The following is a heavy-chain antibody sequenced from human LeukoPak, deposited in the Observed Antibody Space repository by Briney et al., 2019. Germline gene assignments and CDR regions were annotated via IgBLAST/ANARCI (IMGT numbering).Heavy chain of an antibody. V-gene: IGHV1-46*01. Sequence: ASVKVSCKASGYTFTGYYMHWVRQAPGQGLEWMGIINPSGGSTSYAQKFQGRVTMTRDMSTSTVYMELSSLRSEDTAVYYCARDHRYQYYYDSSGYYYLNGAFDIWGQGTMVTVSS. J-gene: IGHJ3*02. CDR3: ARDHRYQYYYDSSGYYYLNGAFDI. CDR2: INPSGGST. D-gene: IGHD3-22*01. CDR1: GYTFTGYY.